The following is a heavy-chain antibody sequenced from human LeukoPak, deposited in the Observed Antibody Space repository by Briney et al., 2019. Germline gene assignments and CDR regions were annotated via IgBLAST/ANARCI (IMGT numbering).Heavy chain of an antibody. V-gene: IGHV1-2*02. CDR3: ARPYCRGGSCTAFWEY. D-gene: IGHD2-15*01. Sequence: ASVTVSCMPSVYTFTVYDLHWVRQAPGQGREWMGWINPNSGGTNYTQEFQGRVTMTRDTSRTTVYMELRTLRADDTPVYYCARPYCRGGSCTAFWEYWGQGTLVTVPS. J-gene: IGHJ4*02. CDR1: VYTFTVYD. CDR2: INPNSGGT.